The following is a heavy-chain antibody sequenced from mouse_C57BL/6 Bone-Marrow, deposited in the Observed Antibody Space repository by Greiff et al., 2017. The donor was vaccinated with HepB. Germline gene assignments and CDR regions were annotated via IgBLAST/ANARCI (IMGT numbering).Heavy chain of an antibody. CDR3: ARGGGWLLQFAY. D-gene: IGHD2-3*01. V-gene: IGHV1-55*01. CDR2: IYPGSGST. J-gene: IGHJ3*01. Sequence: QVQLQQPGAELVKPGASVKMSCKASGYTFTSYWITWVKQRPGQGLEWIGDIYPGSGSTNYNEKFKSKATLTVDTSSSTAYMQLSSLTSEDSAVYYCARGGGWLLQFAYWGQGTLVTVSA. CDR1: GYTFTSYW.